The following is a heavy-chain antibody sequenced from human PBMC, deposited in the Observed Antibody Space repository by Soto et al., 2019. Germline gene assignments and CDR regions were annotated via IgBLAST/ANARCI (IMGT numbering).Heavy chain of an antibody. CDR2: IWYDGSNK. D-gene: IGHD6-19*01. CDR1: GFTFSSYG. Sequence: QMQLVESGGGVVQPGRSLRLSCAASGFTFSSYGMHWVRQAPGKGLEWVAVIWYDGSNKYYADSVKGRFTISRDNSKNTLYLQMNSLRAEDTAVYYCARDSVSGEYFPHWGQGTLVTVSS. J-gene: IGHJ1*01. V-gene: IGHV3-33*01. CDR3: ARDSVSGEYFPH.